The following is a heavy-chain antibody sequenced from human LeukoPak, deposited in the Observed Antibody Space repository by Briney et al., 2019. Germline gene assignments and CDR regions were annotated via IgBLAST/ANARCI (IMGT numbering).Heavy chain of an antibody. J-gene: IGHJ4*02. Sequence: PGGSLRLSCAASGFTFSNAWMTSVRQAPGKGLGWVARVKSKRDGRTIDYAAPLKGRFTISRDDSKDTLYLQMNSLESEDAAVYYCTTVGSAWNFDYWGQGTLVTVSS. V-gene: IGHV3-15*01. D-gene: IGHD6-25*01. CDR3: TTVGSAWNFDY. CDR1: GFTFSNAW. CDR2: VKSKRDGRTI.